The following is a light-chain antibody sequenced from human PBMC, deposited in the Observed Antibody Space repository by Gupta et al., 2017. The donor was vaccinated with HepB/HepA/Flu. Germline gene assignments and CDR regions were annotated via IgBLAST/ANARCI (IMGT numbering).Light chain of an antibody. CDR2: GLS. CDR3: CSYAGRYMYV. V-gene: IGLV2-11*01. Sequence: QSALTQPPSVSGSPGQSVTISCTGTSSDVGGHNYVSWYQQHPWKAPKVIIHGLSMRPSGVPDRFSGSKSGNTASLTISGLQAEDEADYYCCSYAGRYMYVFGTGTKVTVL. CDR1: SSDVGGHNY. J-gene: IGLJ1*01.